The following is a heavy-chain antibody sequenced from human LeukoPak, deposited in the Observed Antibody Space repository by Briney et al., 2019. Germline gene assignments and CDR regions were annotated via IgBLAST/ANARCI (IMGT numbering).Heavy chain of an antibody. Sequence: GGSLRLSCAASGFTFSRYAMSWVRQAPGEGLEWISAITDSGGDTYHADSVKGRFTISRDSSRNTLYLQISSLRAEDTAVYYCAKGSTTSRPYYFDYWGQGTLVTVSS. V-gene: IGHV3-23*01. J-gene: IGHJ4*02. D-gene: IGHD2-2*01. CDR3: AKGSTTSRPYYFDY. CDR2: ITDSGGDT. CDR1: GFTFSRYA.